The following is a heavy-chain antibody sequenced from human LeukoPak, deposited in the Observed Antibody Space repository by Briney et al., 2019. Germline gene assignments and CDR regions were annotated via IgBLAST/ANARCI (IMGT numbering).Heavy chain of an antibody. V-gene: IGHV4-59*12. J-gene: IGHJ4*02. Sequence: PSETLSLTCTVSGGSISSYYWSWIRQPPGKGLEWIGYIYYSGSTNYNPSLKSRVTISVDTSKNQFSLKLSSVTAADTAVYYCARGPRITMIVVVRGFDYWGQGTLVTVSS. CDR2: IYYSGST. CDR1: GGSISSYY. CDR3: ARGPRITMIVVVRGFDY. D-gene: IGHD3-22*01.